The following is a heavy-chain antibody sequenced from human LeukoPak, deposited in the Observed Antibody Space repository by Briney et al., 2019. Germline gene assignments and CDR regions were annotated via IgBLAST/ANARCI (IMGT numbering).Heavy chain of an antibody. Sequence: TGGSLRLSCAASGFTFGNFGMTWVRQAPGKGLQWVSGITGSTTWTYYAASVKGRFTVSRDNSQNTLHLQMNSLRADDTAVYYCARELVSSGTGYFDLWGRGTLVTVSS. CDR2: ITGSTTWT. D-gene: IGHD3-10*02. V-gene: IGHV3-23*01. CDR1: GFTFGNFG. J-gene: IGHJ2*01. CDR3: ARELVSSGTGYFDL.